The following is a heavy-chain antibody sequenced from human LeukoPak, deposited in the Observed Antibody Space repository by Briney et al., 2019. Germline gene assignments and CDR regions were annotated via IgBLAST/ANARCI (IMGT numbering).Heavy chain of an antibody. D-gene: IGHD3-9*01. CDR2: IYTSGST. Sequence: SETLSLTCTVSGGSISSYYWSWIRQPPGKGLEWIGYIYTSGSTNYNPSLKSRVTISVDTSKNQFSLKLSSVTAADTAVYYCAREGGGYDIPPTENWFDPWGQGTLVTVSS. CDR3: AREGGGYDIPPTENWFDP. V-gene: IGHV4-4*09. J-gene: IGHJ5*02. CDR1: GGSISSYY.